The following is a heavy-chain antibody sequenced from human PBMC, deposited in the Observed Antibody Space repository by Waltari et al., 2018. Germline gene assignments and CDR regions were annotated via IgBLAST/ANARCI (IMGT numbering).Heavy chain of an antibody. Sequence: EVQLVESGGGLVQPGRSLRLSCAASGFTFDDYAMHWVGQAPGKGLEWVSGISWNSGSIGYADSVKGRFTISRDNAKNSLYLQMNSLRAEDMALYYCAKDRGIAVAGGGMDVWGQGTTVTVSS. CDR3: AKDRGIAVAGGGMDV. V-gene: IGHV3-9*03. J-gene: IGHJ6*02. CDR1: GFTFDDYA. CDR2: ISWNSGSI. D-gene: IGHD6-19*01.